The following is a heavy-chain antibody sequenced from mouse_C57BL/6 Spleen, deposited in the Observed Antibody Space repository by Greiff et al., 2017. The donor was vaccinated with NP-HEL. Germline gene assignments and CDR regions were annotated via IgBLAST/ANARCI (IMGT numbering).Heavy chain of an antibody. CDR2: IDPEDGDT. CDR3: TTEGQLRGNYYAMDY. J-gene: IGHJ4*01. CDR1: GFNIKDYY. Sequence: VQLKQSGAELVRPGASVKLSCTASGFNIKDYYMHWVKQRPEQGLEWIGRIDPEDGDTEYAPKFQGKATMTADTSSNTAYLQLSSLTSEDTAVYYCTTEGQLRGNYYAMDYWGQGTSVTVSS. D-gene: IGHD3-2*02. V-gene: IGHV14-1*01.